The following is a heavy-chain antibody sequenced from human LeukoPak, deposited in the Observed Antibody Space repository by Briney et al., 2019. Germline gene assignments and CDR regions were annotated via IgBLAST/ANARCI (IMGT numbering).Heavy chain of an antibody. Sequence: GGSLRLSCAASGFTFSSCWMSWVRQAPGKGLEWVANIKQDGSEKYYVDSVKGRFTISRDNAKNSLYLQMNSLRAEDTAVYYCALALDYWGQGTLVTVSS. CDR1: GFTFSSCW. CDR3: ALALDY. CDR2: IKQDGSEK. V-gene: IGHV3-7*01. J-gene: IGHJ4*02.